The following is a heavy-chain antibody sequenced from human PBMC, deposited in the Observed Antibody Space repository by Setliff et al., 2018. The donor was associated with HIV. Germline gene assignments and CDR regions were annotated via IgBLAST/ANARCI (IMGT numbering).Heavy chain of an antibody. CDR2: FDPEDGET. V-gene: IGHV1-24*01. D-gene: IGHD3-9*01. J-gene: IGHJ4*02. Sequence: ASVKVSCKVSGYTLTELSMHWVRQAPGKGLEWMGGFDPEDGETIYAQKFQGRVTMTEDTSTDTAYMDLSSLRSEDTAVYYCATLAWLEDYFDYWGQGTLVNVSS. CDR1: GYTLTELS. CDR3: ATLAWLEDYFDY.